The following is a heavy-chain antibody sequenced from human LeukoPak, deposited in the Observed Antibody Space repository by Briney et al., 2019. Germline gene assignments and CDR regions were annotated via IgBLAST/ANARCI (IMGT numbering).Heavy chain of an antibody. CDR3: ATSNSNGVSLFDY. D-gene: IGHD6-25*01. V-gene: IGHV3-72*01. CDR2: IRNKVNSYTT. CDR1: GCTSSDHY. J-gene: IGHJ4*02. Sequence: GGSLRLSCVVSGCTSSDHYIDWARQAPGKGLEWVGRIRNKVNSYTTEYAASVKDRFTISRDDSKNSVWLQMHSLKTEDSAVYYCATSNSNGVSLFDYWGQGTLVTVSS.